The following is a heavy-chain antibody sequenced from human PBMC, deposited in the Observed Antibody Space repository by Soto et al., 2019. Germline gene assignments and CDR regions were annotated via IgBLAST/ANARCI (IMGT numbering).Heavy chain of an antibody. CDR1: GYTFTGYY. D-gene: IGHD3-10*01. CDR2: INPNSGGT. J-gene: IGHJ5*02. Sequence: QVQLVQSGAEVKKPGASVKVSCKASGYTFTGYYMHWVRQAPGQGLEWMGWINPNSGGTNYAQKLQGWVNMTRETSISTAYMELSRLRSDDTAVYYCARGRRITMVRGPRRYNWFDPWGQGTLVTVSS. CDR3: ARGRRITMVRGPRRYNWFDP. V-gene: IGHV1-2*04.